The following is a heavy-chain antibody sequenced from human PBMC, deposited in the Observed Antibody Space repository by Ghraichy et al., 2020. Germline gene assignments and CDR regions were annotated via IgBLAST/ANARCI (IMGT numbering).Heavy chain of an antibody. J-gene: IGHJ6*02. Sequence: GESLNISCAASGFTFSNAWMSWVRQAPGKGLEWVGLFKSKTDGGTTDYAAPVKGRFTISRDDSKNTLYLQMNSLKTKDTAVYYCATGYCSGGSCYYYGMDVWGQGTTVTVSS. D-gene: IGHD2-15*01. CDR3: ATGYCSGGSCYYYGMDV. CDR1: GFTFSNAW. CDR2: FKSKTDGGTT. V-gene: IGHV3-15*01.